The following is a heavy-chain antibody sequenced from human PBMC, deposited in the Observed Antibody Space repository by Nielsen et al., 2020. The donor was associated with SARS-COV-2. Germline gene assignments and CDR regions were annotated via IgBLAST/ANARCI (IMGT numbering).Heavy chain of an antibody. V-gene: IGHV6-1*01. CDR2: TNYRSKWYN. CDR3: ARARGAYGDYYYYYYTDV. J-gene: IGHJ6*03. D-gene: IGHD4-17*01. CDR1: GDSVSSSSAA. Sequence: SQTLSLTRAISGDSVSSSSAAWNWIRQSPSRGLEWLGRTNYRSKWYNDYAVSVKSRITINPDTSKNQFSLHLNSVTPEDTAVYYCARARGAYGDYYYYYYTDVWGKGTTVTVSS.